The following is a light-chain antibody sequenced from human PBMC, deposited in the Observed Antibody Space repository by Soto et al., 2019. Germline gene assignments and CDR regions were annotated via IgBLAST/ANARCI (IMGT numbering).Light chain of an antibody. J-gene: IGKJ1*01. CDR3: QQHQTYST. V-gene: IGKV1-5*03. Sequence: DIQMTQSPSTLSGSVGDRVTITCRASQTISSWLAWYQQKPGKAPKLLIYKASTLKSGVPSRFSGSGSGTEFTLTISSLQPDDFSTYYCQQHQTYSTCGQGTKVDI. CDR1: QTISSW. CDR2: KAS.